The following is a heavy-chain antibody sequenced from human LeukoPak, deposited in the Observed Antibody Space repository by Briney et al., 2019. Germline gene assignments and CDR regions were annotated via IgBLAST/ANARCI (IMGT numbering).Heavy chain of an antibody. Sequence: SLTLSLTCTVSGGSISSGSYYWSWIRQPAGKGLEWIGRIYTSGSTNYNPSLKSRVTISVDTSKNRFSLKLSSVTAADTAVYYCARDRAGGSYVYYYYGMDVWGQGTTVTVSS. CDR3: ARDRAGGSYVYYYYGMDV. D-gene: IGHD1-26*01. J-gene: IGHJ6*02. CDR1: GGSISSGSYY. V-gene: IGHV4-61*02. CDR2: IYTSGST.